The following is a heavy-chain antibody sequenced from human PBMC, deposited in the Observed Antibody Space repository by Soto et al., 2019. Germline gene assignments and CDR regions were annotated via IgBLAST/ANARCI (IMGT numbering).Heavy chain of an antibody. D-gene: IGHD3-16*01. Sequence: GSLRLSCAASGFTFSSYWMHWVRQAPGKGLVWVSRTNSDGSSTSYADSVKGRFTISRDNAKNALYLQMNSLRAEDTAVYYCARDRPGGTGAFDIWGQGTMVTVSS. CDR3: ARDRPGGTGAFDI. CDR2: TNSDGSST. CDR1: GFTFSSYW. V-gene: IGHV3-74*01. J-gene: IGHJ3*02.